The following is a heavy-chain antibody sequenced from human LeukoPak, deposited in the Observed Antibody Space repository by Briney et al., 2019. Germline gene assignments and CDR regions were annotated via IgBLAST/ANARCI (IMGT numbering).Heavy chain of an antibody. CDR3: ARHPRLPERTISGVGY. CDR1: GGSISSYY. Sequence: AETLSLTCTVSGGSISSYYWSWVRQPPGKGLEWIGYIYYSGSTNYNPSLKSRVTISVDTSRNQFSLKLSSVNAADTAVYYCARHPRLPERTISGVGYWGQGTLVTVSS. D-gene: IGHD3-3*01. CDR2: IYYSGST. J-gene: IGHJ4*02. V-gene: IGHV4-59*08.